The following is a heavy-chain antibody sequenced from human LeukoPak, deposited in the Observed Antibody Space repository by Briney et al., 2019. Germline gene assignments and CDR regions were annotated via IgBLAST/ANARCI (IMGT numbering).Heavy chain of an antibody. V-gene: IGHV3-23*01. CDR2: ISGSGGST. D-gene: IGHD4-17*01. Sequence: PGGTLRLSCAASGFTFSSYAMSWVRQAPGKGLEWVSAISGSGGSTYCADSVKGRFTTSRDNSKNTLYLQMNSLRAEDTAVYYCAKRLYGDYAIDYWGQGTLVTVSS. CDR1: GFTFSSYA. CDR3: AKRLYGDYAIDY. J-gene: IGHJ4*02.